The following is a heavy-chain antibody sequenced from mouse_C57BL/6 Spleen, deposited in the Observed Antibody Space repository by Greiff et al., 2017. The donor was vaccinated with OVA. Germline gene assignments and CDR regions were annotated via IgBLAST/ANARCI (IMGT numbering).Heavy chain of an antibody. CDR3: ARTRVGNFDY. D-gene: IGHD1-1*01. J-gene: IGHJ2*01. V-gene: IGHV1-39*01. CDR2: LNPNNGIT. Sequence: VQLQQSGPELVKPGASVTISCKASGYSFTDYNMNWVKQSTGQSLEWIGVLNPNNGITSYNQKFKGKATLTVDQSSSTAYMQLNSLTSEDSAVSYCARTRVGNFDYWGQGTTLTVSS. CDR1: GYSFTDYN.